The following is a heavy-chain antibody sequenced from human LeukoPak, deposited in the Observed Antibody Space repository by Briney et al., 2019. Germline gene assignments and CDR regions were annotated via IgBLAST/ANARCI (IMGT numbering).Heavy chain of an antibody. D-gene: IGHD5-12*01. CDR2: IWHDGGRK. J-gene: IGHJ4*02. Sequence: QTGGSLRLSCVVSGFTFSTHGFHWVRQAPGKGLEWVSVIWHDGGRKEYADSVRGRFTISRDNSNLYLQMNSLRAEDTAIYYCARDIGNSGFNLDYWSQETPVTVSS. CDR1: GFTFSTHG. CDR3: ARDIGNSGFNLDY. V-gene: IGHV3-33*01.